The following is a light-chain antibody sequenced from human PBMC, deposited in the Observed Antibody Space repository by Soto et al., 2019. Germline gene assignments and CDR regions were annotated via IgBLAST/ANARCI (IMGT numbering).Light chain of an antibody. Sequence: EIVLTQSPATLSLSPGERATLSCRASQSVSSYLAWYQQKPGQAPRLLIYDASNRATGIPARFSGSGSGTDLTLNISSLEPEDVAVYFCQQRSNWPPYTFGQGTKLEIK. CDR3: QQRSNWPPYT. V-gene: IGKV3-11*01. CDR1: QSVSSY. CDR2: DAS. J-gene: IGKJ2*01.